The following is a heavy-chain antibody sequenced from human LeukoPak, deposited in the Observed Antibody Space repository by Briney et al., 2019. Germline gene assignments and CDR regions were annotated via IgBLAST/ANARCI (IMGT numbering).Heavy chain of an antibody. CDR1: GFTFSSYW. CDR3: ARELPFDY. Sequence: GGSLRLSCAASGFTFSSYWMHWVRQAPGKGLVWVSRISGDGSSTTYAESVKGRFTISRDNAKNTLYLQMNSLRAEDTAVYCCARELPFDYWGQGTLVTVSS. CDR2: ISGDGSST. V-gene: IGHV3-74*01. J-gene: IGHJ4*02.